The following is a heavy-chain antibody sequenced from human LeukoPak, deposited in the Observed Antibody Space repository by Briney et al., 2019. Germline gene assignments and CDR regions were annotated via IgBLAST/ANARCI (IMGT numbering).Heavy chain of an antibody. J-gene: IGHJ4*02. CDR1: GGSISSYY. CDR2: IYYSGST. V-gene: IGHV4-59*08. CDR3: ARHAVAGTIGY. D-gene: IGHD6-19*01. Sequence: PSETLSLTCTASGGSISSYYWSWIRQPPGKGLEWIGYIYYSGSTNYNPSLKSRVTISVDTSKHQFSLKLSSVTAADTAVYYCARHAVAGTIGYWGQGTLVTVSS.